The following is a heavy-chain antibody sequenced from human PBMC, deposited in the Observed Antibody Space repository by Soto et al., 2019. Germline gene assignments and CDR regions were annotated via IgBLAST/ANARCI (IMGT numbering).Heavy chain of an antibody. CDR3: ARMYSSGWYYFDY. CDR1: GGTFSSYA. J-gene: IGHJ4*02. CDR2: IIPIFGTA. Sequence: SVNVSCKASGGTFSSYAISWVRQATGQGLEWMGWIIPIFGTANYAQKFQGRVTITADESTSTAYMELSSLRSEDTAVYYCARMYSSGWYYFDYWGQGTLVTVSS. V-gene: IGHV1-69*13. D-gene: IGHD6-19*01.